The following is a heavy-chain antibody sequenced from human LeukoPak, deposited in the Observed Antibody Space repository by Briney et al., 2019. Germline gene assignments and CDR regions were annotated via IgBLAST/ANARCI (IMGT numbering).Heavy chain of an antibody. J-gene: IGHJ6*03. Sequence: SETLSLTCAVYGGSFSGYYWSWIRQPPGKGLEWIGYIYYSGSTNYNPSLRSRVTISVDTSKNQFSLKLSSVTAADTAVYYCARGSLLWFGELLVGREYYYYYMDVWGKGTTVTVSS. D-gene: IGHD3-10*01. CDR3: ARGSLLWFGELLVGREYYYYYMDV. CDR2: IYYSGST. V-gene: IGHV4-59*01. CDR1: GGSFSGYY.